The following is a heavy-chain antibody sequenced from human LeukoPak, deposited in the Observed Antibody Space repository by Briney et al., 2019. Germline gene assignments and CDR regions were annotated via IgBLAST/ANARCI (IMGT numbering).Heavy chain of an antibody. CDR3: ARGDYTIMVMHH. Sequence: ASVKLSCKASGGTFSSYAISWVRHAPGQGLEWVGGIIPIFGTANYAQKFQGRVTITADESTTTAYMELSSLRSEDTAVYYCARGDYTIMVMHHWGQGTLVTVSS. CDR2: IIPIFGTA. J-gene: IGHJ5*02. CDR1: GGTFSSYA. D-gene: IGHD3-16*01. V-gene: IGHV1-69*13.